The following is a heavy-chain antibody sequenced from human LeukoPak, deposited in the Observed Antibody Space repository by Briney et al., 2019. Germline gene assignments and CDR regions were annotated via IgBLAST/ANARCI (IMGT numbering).Heavy chain of an antibody. Sequence: PGGSLRLSCAASGFTFSSYVMHWVRQAPGKGPEWVAGIWSDGSNKFYRDSLKGRFTISRDDSKNTLYLQMHSLRVEDTAVDYCTRDSCEYRSEWYFDLWGRGTLVTVSS. CDR1: GFTFSSYV. V-gene: IGHV3-33*01. CDR2: IWSDGSNK. CDR3: TRDSCEYRSEWYFDL. D-gene: IGHD6-19*01. J-gene: IGHJ2*01.